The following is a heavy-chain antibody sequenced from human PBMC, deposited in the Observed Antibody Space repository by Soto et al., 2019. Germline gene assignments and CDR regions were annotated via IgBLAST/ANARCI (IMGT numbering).Heavy chain of an antibody. CDR3: ARDVATSGTKFFYGMAV. D-gene: IGHD1-1*01. V-gene: IGHV3-30*03. J-gene: IGHJ6*02. CDR2: ISYDGANK. CDR1: GFIFNIYG. Sequence: PGGSLRLSCAASGFIFNIYGMHWVRQTPGKGLEWVAIISYDGANKYYADSVKGRFTISRDNSKNTLYLEMNSLRPDDTAIYYCARDVATSGTKFFYGMAVWRQGTTVTVSS.